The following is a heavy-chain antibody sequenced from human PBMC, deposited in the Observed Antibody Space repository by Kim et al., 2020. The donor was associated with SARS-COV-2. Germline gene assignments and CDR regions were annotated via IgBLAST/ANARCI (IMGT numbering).Heavy chain of an antibody. J-gene: IGHJ5*02. CDR3: AKTDQWLVQGAIWFDP. D-gene: IGHD6-19*01. CDR2: IWYDGSNK. V-gene: IGHV3-33*06. Sequence: GGSLRLSCAASGFTFSSYGMHWVRQAPGKGLEWVAVIWYDGSNKYYADSVKGRFTISRDNSKNTLYLQMNSLRAEDTAVYYCAKTDQWLVQGAIWFDPWGQGTLVTVSS. CDR1: GFTFSSYG.